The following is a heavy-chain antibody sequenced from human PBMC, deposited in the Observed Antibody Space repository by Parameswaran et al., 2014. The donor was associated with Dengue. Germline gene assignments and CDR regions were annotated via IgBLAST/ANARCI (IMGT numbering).Heavy chain of an antibody. V-gene: IGHV3-23*01. J-gene: IGHJ6*02. CDR3: AKELGSYYYYYVMDV. D-gene: IGHD1-26*01. CDR2: ISGSSGST. Sequence: VRQAPGKGLEWVSGISGSSGSTYYADSVKGRFTISRDNSKNTLYLQVNSLRAEDTAVYYCAKELGSYYYYYVMDVWGQGTMVTVSS.